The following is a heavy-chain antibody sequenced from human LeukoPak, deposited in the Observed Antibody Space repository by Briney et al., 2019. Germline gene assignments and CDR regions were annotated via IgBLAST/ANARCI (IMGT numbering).Heavy chain of an antibody. J-gene: IGHJ3*02. CDR2: ISGSGGST. CDR3: AKSLGNVLLWFGELVFDI. V-gene: IGHV3-23*01. CDR1: GFTFSSYA. D-gene: IGHD3-10*01. Sequence: GGSLRLSCAASGFTFSSYAMSWVRQAPGKGLEWVSAISGSGGSTYYADSVKGRFTISRDNSKNTLYLQMNSLRAEDTAVYYCAKSLGNVLLWFGELVFDIWGQGTMVTVSS.